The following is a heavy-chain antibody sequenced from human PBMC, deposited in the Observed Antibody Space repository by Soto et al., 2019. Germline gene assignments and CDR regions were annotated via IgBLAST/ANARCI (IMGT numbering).Heavy chain of an antibody. CDR1: GDSIRIGDYY. CDR3: VRALGSRFMEWPRFDP. J-gene: IGHJ5*02. V-gene: IGHV4-30-4*01. Sequence: QVQLQESGPGLVRPSQTLSLTCTVSGDSIRIGDYYWTWIRQPPGKGLEWIGFIYKSGTDKYNQALGSRVSISIDTSRSQCSLRLNYVTAADTAVYYCVRALGSRFMEWPRFDPWGQGTLVTVSS. CDR2: IYKSGTD. D-gene: IGHD3-3*01.